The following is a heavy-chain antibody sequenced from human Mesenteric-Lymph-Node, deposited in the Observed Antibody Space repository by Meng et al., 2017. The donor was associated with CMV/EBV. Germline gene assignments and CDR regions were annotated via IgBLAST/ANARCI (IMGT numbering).Heavy chain of an antibody. CDR3: ARAKYDFWSGYIDY. Sequence: SETLSLTCDVSGDSITNIKWWSWVRQPPGKGLEWIGEIYHTGSTKYNPSLESRVTMSVDKSKNQISLKLSSVTAADTAVYYCARAKYDFWSGYIDYWGQGTLVTVSS. D-gene: IGHD3-3*01. V-gene: IGHV4-4*02. CDR2: IYHTGST. CDR1: GDSITNIKW. J-gene: IGHJ4*02.